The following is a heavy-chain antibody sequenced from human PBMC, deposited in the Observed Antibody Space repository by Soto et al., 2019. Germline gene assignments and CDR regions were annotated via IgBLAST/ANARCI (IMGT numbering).Heavy chain of an antibody. V-gene: IGHV1-46*01. Sequence: QVQLVQSGAEVKKPGASVKVSCKASGYTFITYYMHWVRQAPGQGLEWMGLINPSGGSTSYAQKCQGRVTMTRDTSTSTVFMELSSLRSEDTAVYYCARDLVRGLVAYYYGMDVWGQGTTVTVSS. D-gene: IGHD3-10*01. J-gene: IGHJ6*02. CDR1: GYTFITYY. CDR3: ARDLVRGLVAYYYGMDV. CDR2: INPSGGST.